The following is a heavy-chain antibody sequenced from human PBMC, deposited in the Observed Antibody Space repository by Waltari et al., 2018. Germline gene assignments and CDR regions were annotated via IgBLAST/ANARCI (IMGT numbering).Heavy chain of an antibody. CDR3: ARGPPNYGSGELNADY. D-gene: IGHD3-10*01. CDR1: GYTFTGYY. CDR2: LNPNSGGT. J-gene: IGHJ4*02. V-gene: IGHV1-2*04. Sequence: QVQLVQSGAEVKKPGASVKVSCKASGYTFTGYYMHWVRQAPGQGLEWMGWLNPNSGGTNYAQKCKGWVTMTRETSISTAYMERRRLRSDDTAVYYCARGPPNYGSGELNADYWGQGTLVTVSS.